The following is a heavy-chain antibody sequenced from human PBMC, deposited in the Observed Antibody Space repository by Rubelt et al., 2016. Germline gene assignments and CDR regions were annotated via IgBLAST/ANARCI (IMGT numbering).Heavy chain of an antibody. Sequence: QVQLQESGPGLVKPSETLSLTCSVSGGSIRSSSLFWAWIRQPPGKGLEWIGSLSYTGSTYYNPSLKSRVTISVDTSKNQFFTKRGSGSAADTAVYDVARGRDGDRMGCWGQGTLVTVSS. CDR3: ARGRDGDRMGC. V-gene: IGHV4-39*07. J-gene: IGHJ4*02. D-gene: IGHD4-17*01. CDR2: LSYTGST. CDR1: GGSIRSSSLF.